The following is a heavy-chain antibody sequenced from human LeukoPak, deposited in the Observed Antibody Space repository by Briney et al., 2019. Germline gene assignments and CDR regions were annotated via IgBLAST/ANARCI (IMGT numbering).Heavy chain of an antibody. CDR1: GFTFSSAS. CDR3: TATFWGICGGISCSIAPGY. V-gene: IGHV3-15*01. J-gene: IGHJ4*02. CDR2: IKSRNDGGAI. D-gene: IGHD2-21*01. Sequence: PGESLRLSCAASGFTFSSASMSWVRQAPGKGLEWGGRIKSRNDGGAIEYAPPAKGRFTISKYESRHMLYLQMNSLKPEYTAVYYCTATFWGICGGISCSIAPGYGGQGTLAPVSS.